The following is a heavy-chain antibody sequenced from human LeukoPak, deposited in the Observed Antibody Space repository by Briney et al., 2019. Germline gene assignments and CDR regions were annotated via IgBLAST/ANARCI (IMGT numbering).Heavy chain of an antibody. D-gene: IGHD6-19*01. V-gene: IGHV3-33*01. J-gene: IGHJ4*02. CDR3: ARGSYSSGWTDFDY. Sequence: GGSLRLSCEASGFTFSSYGMHWVRQAPGKGLEWVAVIWYDGSNKYYADSVKGRFTISRDNSKNTQYLQMNSLRAEDTAVYYCARGSYSSGWTDFDYWGQGTLVTVSS. CDR2: IWYDGSNK. CDR1: GFTFSSYG.